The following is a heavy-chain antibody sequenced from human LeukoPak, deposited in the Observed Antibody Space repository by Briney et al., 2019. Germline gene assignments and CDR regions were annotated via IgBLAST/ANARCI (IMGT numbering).Heavy chain of an antibody. Sequence: SETLSLTCTVSGGSISSGGYYWSWIRQPPGKGLEWIGEINHSGSTNYNPSLKSRVTISVDTSKNQFSLKLTSVTAADTAVYYCARVPNGYNWFDSWGQGTLVTVSS. J-gene: IGHJ5*01. D-gene: IGHD4-17*01. CDR1: GGSISSGGYY. V-gene: IGHV4-39*07. CDR2: INHSGST. CDR3: ARVPNGYNWFDS.